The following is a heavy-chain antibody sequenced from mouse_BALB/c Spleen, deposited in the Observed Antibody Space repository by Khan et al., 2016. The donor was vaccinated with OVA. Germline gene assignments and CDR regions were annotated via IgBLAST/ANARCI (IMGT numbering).Heavy chain of an antibody. J-gene: IGHJ4*01. CDR2: IWGDGNT. CDR3: AKPRDGYPYGMDY. V-gene: IGHV2-3*01. Sequence: VELVESGPGLVAPSQSLSITCTVSGFSLTNYGVNWVRQPPGKGLEWLGVIWGDGNTNYHSALKSRLSISKDNSKSQVFLKLNSLQTDDTATYYWAKPRDGYPYGMDYWGQGTSVTVSS. CDR1: GFSLTNYG. D-gene: IGHD2-3*01.